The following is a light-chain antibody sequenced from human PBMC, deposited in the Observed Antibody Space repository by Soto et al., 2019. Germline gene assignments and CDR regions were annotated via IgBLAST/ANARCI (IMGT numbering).Light chain of an antibody. CDR2: EDN. CDR3: QSYDTNNQGV. CDR1: SGSIASHY. V-gene: IGLV6-57*04. J-gene: IGLJ3*02. Sequence: NFMLTQPHSASESPGMTVTISCTRSSGSIASHYVQWYQQRPGSAPTTVIYEDNQRPSGVPDRFSGSVDSSSNSASLTISGLKTEDEADYYCQSYDTNNQGVFGGGTKLTVL.